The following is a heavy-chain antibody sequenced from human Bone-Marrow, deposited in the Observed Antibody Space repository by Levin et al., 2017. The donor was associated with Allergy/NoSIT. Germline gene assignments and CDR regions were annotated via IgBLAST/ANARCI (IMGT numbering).Heavy chain of an antibody. V-gene: IGHV4-31*03. J-gene: IGHJ4*02. CDR3: ARDSEPSTWSWFDY. D-gene: IGHD6-13*01. CDR1: GDSISRGEHY. CDR2: VSYSGTT. Sequence: KTSETLSLTCTVSGDSISRGEHYWSWIRQRPGKGLEWIGFVSYSGTTNHNPSLNNRVSMSVDTSKNQVSLRLYSVTAADTAVYYCARDSEPSTWSWFDYWGQGTQVTVSS.